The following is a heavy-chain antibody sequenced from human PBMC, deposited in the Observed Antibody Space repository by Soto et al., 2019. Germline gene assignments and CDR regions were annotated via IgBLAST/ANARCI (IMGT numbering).Heavy chain of an antibody. V-gene: IGHV3-73*02. CDR1: GFTFSGSA. CDR3: TRLPHSSSWDYYYGMDV. D-gene: IGHD6-13*01. Sequence: EVQLVESGGGLVQPGGSLKLSCAASGFTFSGSAMHWVRQASGKGLEWVGRIRSKANSYATAYAASVKGRFTISRDDSKNTAYLQMNSLKTEDTAVYYCTRLPHSSSWDYYYGMDVWGQGTTVTVSS. CDR2: IRSKANSYAT. J-gene: IGHJ6*02.